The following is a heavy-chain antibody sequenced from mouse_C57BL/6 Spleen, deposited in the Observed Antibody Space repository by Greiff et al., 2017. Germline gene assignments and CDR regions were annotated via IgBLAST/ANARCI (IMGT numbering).Heavy chain of an antibody. CDR3: ARSDYSNWGY. D-gene: IGHD2-5*01. CDR1: GYTFTGYW. CDR2: ILPGSGST. V-gene: IGHV1-9*01. J-gene: IGHJ3*01. Sequence: VKLQESGAELMKPGASVKLSCKATGYTFTGYWIEWVKQRPGHGLEWIGEILPGSGSTHYNEKFKGKATFTADTSSNTAYMQRSSLTTEDSAIYYCARSDYSNWGYWGQGTLVTVSA.